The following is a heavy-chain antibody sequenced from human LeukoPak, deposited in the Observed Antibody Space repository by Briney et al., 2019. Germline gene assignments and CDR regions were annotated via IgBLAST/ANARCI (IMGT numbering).Heavy chain of an antibody. D-gene: IGHD2-2*01. Sequence: ASVKVSCKASGYTFTSYGISWVRQAPGQGLEWMGWISAYNGNRNYAQKLQGRVTMTTDTSTSTAYMELRSLRSDDTAVYYCARRYCSSTSCYHNWFDPWGQGTLVTVSS. CDR2: ISAYNGNR. CDR3: ARRYCSSTSCYHNWFDP. J-gene: IGHJ5*02. CDR1: GYTFTSYG. V-gene: IGHV1-18*01.